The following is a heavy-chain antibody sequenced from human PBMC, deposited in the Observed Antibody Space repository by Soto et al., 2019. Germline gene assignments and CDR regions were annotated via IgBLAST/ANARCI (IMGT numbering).Heavy chain of an antibody. CDR3: ARGASGSYSNYYYYYGMDV. J-gene: IGHJ6*02. Sequence: SETLSLTCTVSGGSISSYYWSWIRQPAGKGLEWIGRIYTSGSTNYNPSLKSRVTMSVDTAKNQFSLKLSSVTAADTAVYDCARGASGSYSNYYYYYGMDVWGQGTTVTVSS. CDR1: GGSISSYY. V-gene: IGHV4-4*07. D-gene: IGHD1-26*01. CDR2: IYTSGST.